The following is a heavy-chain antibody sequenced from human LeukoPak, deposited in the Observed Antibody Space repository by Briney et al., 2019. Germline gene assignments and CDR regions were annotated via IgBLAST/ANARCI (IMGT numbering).Heavy chain of an antibody. CDR3: ARDHVMEY. Sequence: PGRSLRLSCAASGFTFRSDCMHWVRQAPGKGLEWVAVIWYDGSNKYYAESVKGRFTISRDNSKNTLYLQMNSLRAEDTAVYYCARDHVMEYWGQGTLVTVSS. CDR1: GFTFRSDC. CDR2: IWYDGSNK. J-gene: IGHJ4*02. V-gene: IGHV3-33*01. D-gene: IGHD2-8*01.